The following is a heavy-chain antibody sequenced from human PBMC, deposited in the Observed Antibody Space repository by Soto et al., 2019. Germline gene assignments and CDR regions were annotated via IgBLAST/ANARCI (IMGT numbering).Heavy chain of an antibody. CDR1: GYTLTSYC. CDR2: ISAYNGNT. CDR3: ARDPLVVVVPAARGGDYYYGMDV. J-gene: IGHJ6*02. Sequence: EASVKVSCKASGYTLTSYCISWVRQAPRQRPEWTGWISAYNGNTNYAKKLKGRVTMTTDTSTSTAYMELRRLRYDDTAVYYCARDPLVVVVPAARGGDYYYGMDVWGQGTTVTVSS. V-gene: IGHV1-18*04. D-gene: IGHD2-2*01.